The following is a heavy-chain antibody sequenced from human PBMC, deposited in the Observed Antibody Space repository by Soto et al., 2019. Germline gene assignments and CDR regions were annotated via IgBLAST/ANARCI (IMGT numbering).Heavy chain of an antibody. CDR1: GGSISSGDYY. V-gene: IGHV4-30-4*01. D-gene: IGHD3-22*01. CDR2: IYYSGST. J-gene: IGHJ1*01. Sequence: PSETLSLTCTVSGGSISSGDYYWSWIRQPPGKGLERIGYIYYSGSTYYNPSLKSRVTISVDTSKNQFSLKLSSVTAADTAVYYCARYSTYQPYDSSGYNNLKYFQHWGQGTLVTVSS. CDR3: ARYSTYQPYDSSGYNNLKYFQH.